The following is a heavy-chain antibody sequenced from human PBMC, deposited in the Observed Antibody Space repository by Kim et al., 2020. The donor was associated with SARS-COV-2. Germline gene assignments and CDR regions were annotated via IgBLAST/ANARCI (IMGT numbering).Heavy chain of an antibody. CDR2: IYTSGST. V-gene: IGHV4-4*07. D-gene: IGHD6-13*01. J-gene: IGHJ4*02. CDR3: ARDPNSSSWYGAFDY. CDR1: GGSISSYY. Sequence: SETLSLTCTVSGGSISSYYWSWIRQPAGKGLEWIGRIYTSGSTNYNPSLKSRVTMSVDTSKNQSSLKLSSVTAADTAVYYCARDPNSSSWYGAFDYWGQGTLVSVS.